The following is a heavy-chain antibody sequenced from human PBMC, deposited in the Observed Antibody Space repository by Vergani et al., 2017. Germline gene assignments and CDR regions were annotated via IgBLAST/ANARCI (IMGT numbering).Heavy chain of an antibody. Sequence: QVQLVQSGAEVKKPGSSVKVSCKASGGTFSSYAISWVRQAPGQGLECMGRIIPILGIANYAQKFQGRVTITADKSTSTAYMELSSLRSADTAVYYCARGDILTGSGNWFDPWGQGTLVTVSS. CDR2: IIPILGIA. J-gene: IGHJ5*02. V-gene: IGHV1-69*04. D-gene: IGHD3-9*01. CDR1: GGTFSSYA. CDR3: ARGDILTGSGNWFDP.